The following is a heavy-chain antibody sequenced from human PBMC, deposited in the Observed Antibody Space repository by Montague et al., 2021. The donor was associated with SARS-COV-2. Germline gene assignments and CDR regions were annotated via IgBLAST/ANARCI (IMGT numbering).Heavy chain of an antibody. V-gene: IGHV3-23*01. CDR1: GFTYSDYA. CDR2: ISGRGDTT. Sequence: SLRLSCAASGFTYSDYAMTWVRQTPGKGLEWVSTISGRGDTTYYADSVKGRFTISRANSRDTLYLEMNSLRVDDAAVYYCAKARGGTYYYFDYWGQGTLVTVSS. J-gene: IGHJ4*02. D-gene: IGHD1-26*01. CDR3: AKARGGTYYYFDY.